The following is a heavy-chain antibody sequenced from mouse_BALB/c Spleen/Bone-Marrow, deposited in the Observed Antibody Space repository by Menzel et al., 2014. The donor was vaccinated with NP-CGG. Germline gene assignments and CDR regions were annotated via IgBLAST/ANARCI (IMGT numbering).Heavy chain of an antibody. J-gene: IGHJ2*01. V-gene: IGHV5-6-5*01. CDR3: ARDTYDDYGDNYYFNL. CDR1: GFTISSYH. CDR2: INTYHNT. Sequence: EESGGRLVTPGTPLTLTCTASGFTISSYHMCWVRQAPGKGLEYIGIINTYHNTYYANWAKGRFTISRTSTTVDLKITSPTIEDTATYFCARDTYDDYGDNYYFNLWGQGTLVTVSS. D-gene: IGHD2-13*01.